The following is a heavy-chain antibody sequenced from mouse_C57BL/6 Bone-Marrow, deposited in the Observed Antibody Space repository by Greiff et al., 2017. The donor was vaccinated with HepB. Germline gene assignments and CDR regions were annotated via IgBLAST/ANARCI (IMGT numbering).Heavy chain of an antibody. CDR2: IYPGDGDT. CDR1: GYAFSSSW. V-gene: IGHV1-82*01. J-gene: IGHJ2*01. D-gene: IGHD1-1*01. CDR3: ARRGYYGSSHYFDY. Sequence: QVHVKQSGPELVKPGASVKISCKASGYAFSSSWMNWVKQRPGKGLEWIGRIYPGDGDTNYNGKFKGKATLTADKSSSTAYMQLSSLTSEDSAVYFCARRGYYGSSHYFDYWGQGTTLTVSS.